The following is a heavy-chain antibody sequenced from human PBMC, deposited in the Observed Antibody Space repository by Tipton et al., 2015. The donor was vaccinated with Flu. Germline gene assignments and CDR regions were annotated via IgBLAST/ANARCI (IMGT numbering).Heavy chain of an antibody. CDR2: IYSGGTT. D-gene: IGHD6-6*01. J-gene: IGHJ4*02. V-gene: IGHV3-NL1*01. Sequence: QLVQSGGGVVQPGTSLRLSCVASGFTFSWIGIHWVRQAPGKGLEWVSVIYSGGTTYYADSVKGRFTISRDNSKNTLYLQMNGLRAEDTAVYYCAKVPYSSSTLGYYFDYWGQGTLVTVSS. CDR3: AKVPYSSSTLGYYFDY. CDR1: GFTFSWIG.